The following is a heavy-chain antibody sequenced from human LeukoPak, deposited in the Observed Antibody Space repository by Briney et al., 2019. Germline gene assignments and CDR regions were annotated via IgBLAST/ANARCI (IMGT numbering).Heavy chain of an antibody. CDR3: ATRQGAYYYYGMDV. Sequence: ASVKVSCKVSGYTLTELSMHWVRQAPGKGLECMGGFDPEDGETIYAQKFQGRVTMTEDTSTDTAYMELSSLRSEDTAVYYCATRQGAYYYYGMDVWGQGTTVTVSS. D-gene: IGHD3-16*01. J-gene: IGHJ6*02. CDR1: GYTLTELS. CDR2: FDPEDGET. V-gene: IGHV1-24*01.